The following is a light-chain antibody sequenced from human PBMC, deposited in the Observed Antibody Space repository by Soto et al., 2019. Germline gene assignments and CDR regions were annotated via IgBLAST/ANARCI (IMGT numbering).Light chain of an antibody. J-gene: IGLJ3*02. CDR2: HND. CDR1: SSNIGSNT. V-gene: IGLV1-44*01. Sequence: QSVLTQPPSASGTPGQRVAISCSGSSSNIGSNTVNWYQQLPGTAPKLLMHHNDQRPSGVPDRFSGSKSGTSASLAISGLQSEDEADYYCATWDDSLHGPVFGGGTKLTVL. CDR3: ATWDDSLHGPV.